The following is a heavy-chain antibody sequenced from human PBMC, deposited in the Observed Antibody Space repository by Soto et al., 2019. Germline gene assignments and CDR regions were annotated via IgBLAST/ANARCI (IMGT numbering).Heavy chain of an antibody. D-gene: IGHD3-10*01. CDR2: IKQDGSEK. Sequence: GGSLRLSCAASGFTFSSYWMSWVRQAPGKGLEWVANIKQDGSEKYYVDSVKGRFTISRDNAKNSLYLQMNSLRAEDTAVYYYARDSDGKPYYYYYGMDVWGQGTTVTVSS. V-gene: IGHV3-7*01. CDR3: ARDSDGKPYYYYYGMDV. J-gene: IGHJ6*02. CDR1: GFTFSSYW.